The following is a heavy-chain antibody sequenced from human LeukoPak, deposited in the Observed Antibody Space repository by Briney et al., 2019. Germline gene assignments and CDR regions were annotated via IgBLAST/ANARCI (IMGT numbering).Heavy chain of an antibody. CDR3: ARDSLDCSGGSCYSREYFQD. Sequence: ASVNVSFKASASTFTIYGISWVRQAPGQGLEWMGWISGYNGYTHYANNHQGRVTMTTGTSTSTAYMELRSLRSDDTAVYYCARDSLDCSGGSCYSREYFQDWGQGTLVTVSS. CDR2: ISGYNGYT. CDR1: ASTFTIYG. V-gene: IGHV1-18*01. D-gene: IGHD2-15*01. J-gene: IGHJ1*01.